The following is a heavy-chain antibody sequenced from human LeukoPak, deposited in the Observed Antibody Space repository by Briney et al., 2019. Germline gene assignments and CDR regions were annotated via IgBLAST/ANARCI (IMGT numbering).Heavy chain of an antibody. D-gene: IGHD3-3*01. Sequence: GGSLRLSCAASGFTVSSNYMSWVRQAPGKGREWVSVIYSGGSTYYADSVKGRFTISRDNSKNTLYLQMNSLRAEDTAVYYCARTLHDFWSGYYISEGYFDYWGQGTLVTVSS. CDR3: ARTLHDFWSGYYISEGYFDY. CDR1: GFTVSSNY. J-gene: IGHJ4*02. V-gene: IGHV3-66*02. CDR2: IYSGGST.